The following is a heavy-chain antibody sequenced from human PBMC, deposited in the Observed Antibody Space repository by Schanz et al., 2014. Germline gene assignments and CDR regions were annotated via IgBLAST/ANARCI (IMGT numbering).Heavy chain of an antibody. CDR2: ISYDGSDK. CDR3: AKDRGGDYEVSYYYGMDV. J-gene: IGHJ6*02. D-gene: IGHD4-17*01. CDR1: GFTFSNYG. V-gene: IGHV3-30*18. Sequence: VQLVESGGCLVQPGESLRVSCAASGFTFSNYGMHWVRQAPGKGLEWVAVISYDGSDKFYADSVKGRFTISRDNSNNTLSLQMNSLRNEDTAVYYCAKDRGGDYEVSYYYGMDVWGQGTTVTVSS.